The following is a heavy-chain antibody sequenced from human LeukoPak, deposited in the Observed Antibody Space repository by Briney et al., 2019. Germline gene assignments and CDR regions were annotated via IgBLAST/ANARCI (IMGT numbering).Heavy chain of an antibody. J-gene: IGHJ6*02. CDR3: AKDGDSGWSSGWNGMDV. CDR1: GFTVSSNY. CDR2: IYSGGST. D-gene: IGHD6-19*01. Sequence: GGSLRLSCAASGFTVSSNYMSWVRQAPGKGLEWVSVIYSGGSTYYADSVKGRFTISRDNSKNTLYLQMNSLRAEDTAVYYCAKDGDSGWSSGWNGMDVWGQGTTVTVSS. V-gene: IGHV3-53*01.